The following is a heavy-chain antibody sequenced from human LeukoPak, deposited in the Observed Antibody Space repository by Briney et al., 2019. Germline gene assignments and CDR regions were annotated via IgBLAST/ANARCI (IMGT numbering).Heavy chain of an antibody. CDR1: VYSISSDCY. J-gene: IGHJ5*02. CDR3: ARGSGFSDNWNCIDH. V-gene: IGHV4-38-2*01. CDR2: IYHTGTT. Sequence: SETLSLTCAVSVYSISSDCYWGWIRQPPGKGLEWIGSIYHTGTTYYNPSLKSRVTISVDTSKNQFSLNLSSVTAADTAVYYCARGSGFSDNWNCIDHWGQGILVTVSS. D-gene: IGHD1-1*01.